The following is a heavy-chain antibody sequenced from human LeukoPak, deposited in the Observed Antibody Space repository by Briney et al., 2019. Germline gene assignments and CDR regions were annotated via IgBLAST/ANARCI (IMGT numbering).Heavy chain of an antibody. CDR3: ARVPGTSGGHWYFDL. V-gene: IGHV3-21*01. CDR1: GFSFSSYE. J-gene: IGHJ2*01. Sequence: GGSLRLSCAASGFSFSSYEMNWVRQAPGKGLEWVSSISSSSYIYYADSVKGRFTISRDNAKNSLYLQMNSLRAEDSAVYHCARVPGTSGGHWYFDLWGRGTLVTVSS. CDR2: ISSSSYI. D-gene: IGHD1/OR15-1a*01.